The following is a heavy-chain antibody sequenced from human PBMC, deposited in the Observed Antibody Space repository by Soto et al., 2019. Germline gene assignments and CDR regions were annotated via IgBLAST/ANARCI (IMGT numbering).Heavy chain of an antibody. J-gene: IGHJ4*02. Sequence: ASVKVSCQASGGTFSSYAISWVRQALGQGLEWMGGIIPIFGTADYAQKFQGRVTITADESTSTAYMELSSLRSEDTAVYYCARGADSGSYYGVGYWGQGTLVTVSS. CDR3: ARGADSGSYYGVGY. V-gene: IGHV1-69*13. CDR2: IIPIFGTA. CDR1: GGTFSSYA. D-gene: IGHD1-26*01.